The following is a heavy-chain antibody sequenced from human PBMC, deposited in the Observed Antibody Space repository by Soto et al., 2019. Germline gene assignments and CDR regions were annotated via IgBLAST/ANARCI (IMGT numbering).Heavy chain of an antibody. CDR3: ARDVYGMDV. Sequence: PGGSLRLSCAASGFTFSNYAMHWVRQAPGKGLEWVAVISYDGSNKYYADSVKGRFTISRDNSNNTLYLQMNSLRAEDTTVYYCARDVYGMDVWGQGTTVTVS. CDR2: ISYDGSNK. CDR1: GFTFSNYA. J-gene: IGHJ6*02. V-gene: IGHV3-30-3*01.